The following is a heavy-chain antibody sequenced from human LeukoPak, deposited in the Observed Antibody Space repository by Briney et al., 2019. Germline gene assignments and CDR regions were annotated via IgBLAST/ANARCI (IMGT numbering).Heavy chain of an antibody. Sequence: ASENLSCKATGYTFTGYYNHWVRHPPRQGLERKGWINPNSGGTNNAQKFQGRVTMTTDTSTSTAYMELRRLRSDDTAVYYCARGYSGYADAFDIWGQGTMVTVSS. V-gene: IGHV1-2*02. CDR3: ARGYSGYADAFDI. CDR2: INPNSGGT. CDR1: GYTFTGYY. J-gene: IGHJ3*02. D-gene: IGHD5-12*01.